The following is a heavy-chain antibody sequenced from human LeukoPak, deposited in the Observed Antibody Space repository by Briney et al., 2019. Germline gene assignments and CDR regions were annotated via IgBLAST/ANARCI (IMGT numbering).Heavy chain of an antibody. CDR3: ARFRDLRYCSGGSCYGAYYYYGMDV. D-gene: IGHD2-15*01. CDR1: GGSISSYY. CDR2: IYYSGST. Sequence: SETLSLTCTVSGGSISSYYWSWIRQPPGKGLEWIGYIYYSGSTNYNPSLKSRVTISVDTSKNQFSLKLSSVTAADTAVYYCARFRDLRYCSGGSCYGAYYYYGMDVWGQGTTVTVSS. V-gene: IGHV4-59*08. J-gene: IGHJ6*02.